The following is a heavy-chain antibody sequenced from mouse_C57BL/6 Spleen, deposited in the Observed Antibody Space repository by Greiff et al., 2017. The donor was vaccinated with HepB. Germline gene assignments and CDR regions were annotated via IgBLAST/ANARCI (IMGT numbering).Heavy chain of an antibody. J-gene: IGHJ2*01. CDR1: GYTFTDYE. CDR3: TREGYSNFDY. D-gene: IGHD2-5*01. Sequence: VQLQQSGAELVRPGASVTLSCKASGYTFTDYEMHWVKQTPVHGLEWIGAIDPETGGTDYNQKFKGKAILTADKSSSTAYMELRSLTSEDSAVYYCTREGYSNFDYCGQGTTLTVSS. CDR2: IDPETGGT. V-gene: IGHV1-15*01.